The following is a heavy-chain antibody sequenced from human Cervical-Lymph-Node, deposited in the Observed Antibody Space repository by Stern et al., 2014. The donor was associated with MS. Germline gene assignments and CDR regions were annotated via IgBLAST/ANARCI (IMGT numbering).Heavy chain of an antibody. CDR2: IYYSGST. CDR3: ARGATQAFDP. V-gene: IGHV4-59*01. CDR1: GGSISSYY. J-gene: IGHJ5*02. Sequence: QVQLQESGPGLVKPSETLSLTCTVSGGSISSYYWCWIRQPPGQGLEWIGYIYYSGSTNYNPSPQSRVTISVATCKNQFSLKLSSVTAADTAVYYCARGATQAFDPWGQGTLVTVSS.